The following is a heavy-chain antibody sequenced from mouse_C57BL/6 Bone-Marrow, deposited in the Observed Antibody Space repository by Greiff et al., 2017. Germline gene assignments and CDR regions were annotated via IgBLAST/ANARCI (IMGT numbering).Heavy chain of an antibody. CDR2: ISSGGSYT. V-gene: IGHV5-6*01. J-gene: IGHJ2*01. CDR1: GFTFSSYG. CDR3: ARRGNWDDY. Sequence: EVQLVESGGDLVKPGGSLKLSCAASGFTFSSYGMSWVRQTPDKRLEWVATISSGGSYTYYPDSVKGRFTISRDNAKNTLYLQMSSLKSEDTAMYYGARRGNWDDYWGQGTTLTVSS. D-gene: IGHD4-1*01.